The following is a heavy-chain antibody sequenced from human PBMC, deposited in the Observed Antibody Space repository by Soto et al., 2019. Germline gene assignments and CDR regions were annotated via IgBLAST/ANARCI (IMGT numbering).Heavy chain of an antibody. CDR1: GGTFGSYA. D-gene: IGHD2-2*01. J-gene: IGHJ6*02. Sequence: ASVKVSCKASGGTFGSYAISWVRQAPGQGLEWMGGIIPIPGTANYAQKFQGRVTIAADESTSTAYMELSSLRSEDTAVYYCARSHGSSTSLEIYYYYYYGMDVWGQGTTVTVSS. CDR2: IIPIPGTA. V-gene: IGHV1-69*13. CDR3: ARSHGSSTSLEIYYYYYYGMDV.